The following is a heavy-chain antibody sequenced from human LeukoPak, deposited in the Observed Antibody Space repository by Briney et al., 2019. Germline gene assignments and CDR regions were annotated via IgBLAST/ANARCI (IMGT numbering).Heavy chain of an antibody. CDR1: GGTFSSYA. D-gene: IGHD5-18*01. V-gene: IGHV1-69*05. Sequence: SVKVSCKASGGTFSSYAISWVRQAPGQGLEWMGGIIPIFGTANYAQKLQGRVTMTTDTSTSTAYMELRSLRSDDTAVYYCARAVIARWIQLEGYYYYMDVWGKGTTVTVSS. CDR2: IIPIFGTA. CDR3: ARAVIARWIQLEGYYYYMDV. J-gene: IGHJ6*03.